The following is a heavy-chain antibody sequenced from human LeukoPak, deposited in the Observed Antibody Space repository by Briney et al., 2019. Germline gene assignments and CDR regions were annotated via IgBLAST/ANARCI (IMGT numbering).Heavy chain of an antibody. Sequence: SETLSLTCTVSGYSIAHDFFWAWIQQPPGGGLEWIGSLYHSGTTYYNTSLKSRISTSVDTSKNQFSLKLRLVTAADTAVYYCARVEVPRDINDWYFDLWGRGTLVTVSS. V-gene: IGHV4-38-2*02. J-gene: IGHJ2*01. D-gene: IGHD2-15*01. CDR3: ARVEVPRDINDWYFDL. CDR1: GYSIAHDFF. CDR2: LYHSGTT.